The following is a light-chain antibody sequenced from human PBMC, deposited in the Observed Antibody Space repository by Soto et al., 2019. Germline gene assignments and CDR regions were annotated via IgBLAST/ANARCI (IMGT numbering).Light chain of an antibody. J-gene: IGLJ1*01. CDR2: DVR. V-gene: IGLV2-11*01. CDR1: SSDVGGYNY. CDR3: CSYAGSFAYV. Sequence: QSALTQPRSVSGSPGQSVTISCTGTSSDVGGYNYVSWYQQHPGKAPKVMIYDVRKRPSGVPDRFSGSKSGNTASLTISGLQAEDEADYYCCSYAGSFAYVFGTGTKVTDL.